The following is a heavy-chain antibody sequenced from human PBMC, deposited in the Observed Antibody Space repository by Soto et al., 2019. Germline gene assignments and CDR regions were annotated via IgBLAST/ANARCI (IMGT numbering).Heavy chain of an antibody. Sequence: ASVKVSCKASGYTFTSYYMHWVRQAPGQGXEWMGIINPSGGSTSYAQKFQGRVTMTRDTSTSTVYMELSSLRSEDTAVYYCARDPGRGIVARHILGPNYYGMDVWGQGTTVTVSS. CDR2: INPSGGST. V-gene: IGHV1-46*01. J-gene: IGHJ6*02. CDR1: GYTFTSYY. CDR3: ARDPGRGIVARHILGPNYYGMDV. D-gene: IGHD3-22*01.